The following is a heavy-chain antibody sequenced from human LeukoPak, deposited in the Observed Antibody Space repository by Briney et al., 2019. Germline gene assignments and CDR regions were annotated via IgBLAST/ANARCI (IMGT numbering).Heavy chain of an antibody. CDR3: AREVRGDFWSNHYYMDV. Sequence: SETLSLTCTVSGGSISSYYWSWIRQPPGKGLEWIGYIYYSGSTNYNPSLKSRVTISVDTSKNQFSLKLSSVTAADTAVYYCAREVRGDFWSNHYYMDVWGKGTTVTVSS. J-gene: IGHJ6*03. CDR2: IYYSGST. V-gene: IGHV4-59*01. CDR1: GGSISSYY. D-gene: IGHD3-3*01.